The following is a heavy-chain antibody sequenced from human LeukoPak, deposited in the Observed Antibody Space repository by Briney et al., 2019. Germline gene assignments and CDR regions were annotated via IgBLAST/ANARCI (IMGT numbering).Heavy chain of an antibody. D-gene: IGHD3-9*01. CDR3: ARDRYYDILTGYHGKGYYYYMDV. J-gene: IGHJ6*03. CDR2: IYTSGRT. V-gene: IGHV4-4*07. Sequence: PSETLSLTCTVSGGSISSYYWSWMRQPAGKGLEWIGRIYTSGRTNYNPSLKSRVTMSVDTSKNQFSLKLSSVTAADTAVYYCARDRYYDILTGYHGKGYYYYMDVWGKGTTVTVSS. CDR1: GGSISSYY.